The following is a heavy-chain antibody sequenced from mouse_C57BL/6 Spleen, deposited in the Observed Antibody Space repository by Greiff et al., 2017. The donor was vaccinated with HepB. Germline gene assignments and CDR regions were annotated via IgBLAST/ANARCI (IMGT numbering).Heavy chain of an antibody. V-gene: IGHV1-69*01. Sequence: VQLQQSGAELVMPGASVKLSCKASGYTFTSYWMHWVKQRPGQGLEWIGEIDPSDSYTNYNQKFKGKSTLTVEKSSSTAYMQLSSLTSEDSAVYYCARGYYGSSYWYFDVWGTGTTVTVSS. CDR2: IDPSDSYT. J-gene: IGHJ1*03. D-gene: IGHD1-1*01. CDR3: ARGYYGSSYWYFDV. CDR1: GYTFTSYW.